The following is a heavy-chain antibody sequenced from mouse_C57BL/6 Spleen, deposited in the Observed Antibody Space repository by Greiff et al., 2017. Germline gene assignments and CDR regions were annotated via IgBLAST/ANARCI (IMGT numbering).Heavy chain of an antibody. CDR3: ARTVVAPYYAMDY. D-gene: IGHD1-1*01. Sequence: VHVKQSVAELVRPGASVKLSCTASGFNIKNTYMHWVKQRPEQGLEWIGRIDPANGNTKYAPKFQGKATITADTSSNTAYLQLSSLTSEDTAIYYCARTVVAPYYAMDYWGQGTSVTVSS. J-gene: IGHJ4*01. CDR1: GFNIKNTY. V-gene: IGHV14-3*01. CDR2: IDPANGNT.